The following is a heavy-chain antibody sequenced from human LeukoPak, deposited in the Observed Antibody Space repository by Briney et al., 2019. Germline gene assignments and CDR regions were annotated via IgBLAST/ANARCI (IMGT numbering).Heavy chain of an antibody. CDR3: AKEFRGLGDRVFDP. Sequence: GGSLRLSCAASGLTVSINYMQWVRQAPGKGLEWVSGLSTTGKTDYADFAKGRFTISRDNSKSTMSLQMSNLRAEDTAVYYCAKEFRGLGDRVFDPWGQGTLVTVSS. V-gene: IGHV3-66*01. CDR2: LSTTGKT. CDR1: GLTVSINY. D-gene: IGHD3-10*01. J-gene: IGHJ5*02.